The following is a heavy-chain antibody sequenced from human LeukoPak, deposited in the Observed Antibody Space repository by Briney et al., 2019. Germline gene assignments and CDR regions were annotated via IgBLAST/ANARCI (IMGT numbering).Heavy chain of an antibody. V-gene: IGHV3-13*01. CDR2: IGTTGDT. CDR1: GFTFSSYD. J-gene: IGHJ4*02. Sequence: QPGGSLRLSCAASGFTFSSYDMHWVRQVTGKGLEWVSSIGTTGDTHYAVSVKGRFTISRENAKNSLYLQMSSLSAGDTAVYYCARGCSSGLRTGGELRYYFDYWGRGTLVTVSS. D-gene: IGHD6-19*01. CDR3: ARGCSSGLRTGGELRYYFDY.